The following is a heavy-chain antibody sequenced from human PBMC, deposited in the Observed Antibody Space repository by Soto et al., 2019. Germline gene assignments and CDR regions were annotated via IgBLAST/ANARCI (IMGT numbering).Heavy chain of an antibody. D-gene: IGHD3-3*01. CDR1: GFTFSSYS. J-gene: IGHJ5*02. Sequence: GGSLRLSCAASGFTFSSYSMNWVRQAPGKGLEWVSYISSSSSTIYYADSVKGRFTISRDNAKNSLYLQMNSLRAEDTAVYYCARGGDFWSDNWFDPWGQGTLVTVSS. CDR2: ISSSSSTI. CDR3: ARGGDFWSDNWFDP. V-gene: IGHV3-48*01.